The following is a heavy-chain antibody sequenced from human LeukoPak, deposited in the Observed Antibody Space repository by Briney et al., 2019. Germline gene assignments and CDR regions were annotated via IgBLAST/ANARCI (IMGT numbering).Heavy chain of an antibody. D-gene: IGHD5-18*01. Sequence: GGSLRLSCAASGFTFSGCGMHWVRQAPGKGLEWVAFIWYDGRDKYYADSVKGQFTISRDNSKNTLYLQMNSLRAEDTAVYSCAKDPYSYGSYFDYWGQGTLVTVSS. J-gene: IGHJ4*02. CDR1: GFTFSGCG. CDR3: AKDPYSYGSYFDY. CDR2: IWYDGRDK. V-gene: IGHV3-30*02.